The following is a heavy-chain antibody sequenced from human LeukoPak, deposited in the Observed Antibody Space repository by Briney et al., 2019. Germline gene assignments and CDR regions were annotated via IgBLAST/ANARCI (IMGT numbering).Heavy chain of an antibody. V-gene: IGHV3-30*04. J-gene: IGHJ4*02. D-gene: IGHD2-21*02. CDR2: ISYDGSNK. Sequence: GGSLRLSCAASGFTFSSYAMHWVRQAPGKGLEWVAVISYDGSNKYYADSVKGRFTISRDNSKNTLYPQMNSLRAEDTAVYYCARERVAAPTYCGGDCYSVGIFDYWGQGTLVTVSS. CDR3: ARERVAAPTYCGGDCYSVGIFDY. CDR1: GFTFSSYA.